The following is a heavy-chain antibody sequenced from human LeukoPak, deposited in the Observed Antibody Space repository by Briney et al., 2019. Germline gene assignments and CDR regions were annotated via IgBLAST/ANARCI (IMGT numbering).Heavy chain of an antibody. CDR1: GFTFSNYW. Sequence: SGGSLRLSCAASGFTFSNYWMHWVRHDPGKGLVGVSRINSDGSSRSYADSVQGRFTISRDNAKNTLYLQMNSLRAEDTAVYYCTRDRYGDGMDVWGQGTTVTVSS. V-gene: IGHV3-74*01. CDR2: INSDGSSR. J-gene: IGHJ6*02. D-gene: IGHD3-10*01. CDR3: TRDRYGDGMDV.